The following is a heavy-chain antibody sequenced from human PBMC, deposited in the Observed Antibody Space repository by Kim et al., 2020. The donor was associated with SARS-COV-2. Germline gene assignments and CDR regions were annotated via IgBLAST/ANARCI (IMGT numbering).Heavy chain of an antibody. CDR3: ARDRKVVPAASYYGMDV. CDR1: GGSISSYY. V-gene: IGHV4-59*13. J-gene: IGHJ6*02. CDR2: IYYSGST. Sequence: SETLSLTCTVSGGSISSYYWSWIRQPPGKGLEWIGYIYYSGSTNYNPSLKSRVTISVDTSKNQFSLKLSSVTAADTAVYYCARDRKVVPAASYYGMDVWGQGTTVTVSS. D-gene: IGHD2-2*01.